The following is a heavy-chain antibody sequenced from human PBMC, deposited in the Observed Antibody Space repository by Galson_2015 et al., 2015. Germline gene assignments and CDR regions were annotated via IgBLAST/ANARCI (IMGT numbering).Heavy chain of an antibody. Sequence: SLRLSCAASGFTFSDYYMSWIRQAPGKGLEWVSYISSSGTNIYFTDSVKGRFTISRDNVKNSLYLQMNSLRTGDTAVYYCATSGGELNAFDYWGQGTLVTVSS. V-gene: IGHV3-11*01. CDR1: GFTFSDYY. CDR2: ISSSGTNI. D-gene: IGHD1-26*01. CDR3: ATSGGELNAFDY. J-gene: IGHJ4*02.